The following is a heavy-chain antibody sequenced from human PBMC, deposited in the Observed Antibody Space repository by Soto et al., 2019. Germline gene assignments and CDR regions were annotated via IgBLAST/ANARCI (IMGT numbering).Heavy chain of an antibody. CDR1: NGSINNYY. V-gene: IGHV4-59*01. CDR2: VYXXXXX. J-gene: IGHJ4*02. Sequence: TSETLSLTCAVSNGSINNYYWTWIRQSPGKGLEXXGXVYXXXXXNXXPSLKSRVTISLHTSKSQFSLRLSSVTAADTAVYYCARAPRDAIPDYWGQGTLVTVSS. D-gene: IGHD2-2*01. CDR3: ARAPRDAIPDY.